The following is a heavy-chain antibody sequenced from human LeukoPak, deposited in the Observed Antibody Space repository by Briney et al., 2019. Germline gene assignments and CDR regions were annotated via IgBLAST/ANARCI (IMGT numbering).Heavy chain of an antibody. V-gene: IGHV3-48*04. J-gene: IGHJ4*02. CDR1: GFTFSSYS. D-gene: IGHD3-9*01. Sequence: LSGGSLRLSCAASGFTFSSYSMNWVRQAPGKGLEWVSYISSSSSTIYYADSVKGRFTISRDNAKNSLYLQMNSLRAEDTAVYYCARRFYDILTGYEGDYWGQGTLVTVSS. CDR3: ARRFYDILTGYEGDY. CDR2: ISSSSSTI.